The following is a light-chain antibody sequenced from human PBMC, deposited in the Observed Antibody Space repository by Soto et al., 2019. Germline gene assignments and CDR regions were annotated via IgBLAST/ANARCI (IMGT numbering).Light chain of an antibody. CDR1: TGAVTSGHY. J-gene: IGLJ3*02. Sequence: QAVVTQEPSLTVSTGGTVTLTCASSTGAVTSGHYPNWFQQKPGQAPRMLIYSTSNKHSWAPARFSGFLLGDRAALTLSGVQPEDEAEYHCLLYYGGTWVFGGGTKVTVL. CDR3: LLYYGGTWV. V-gene: IGLV7-43*01. CDR2: STS.